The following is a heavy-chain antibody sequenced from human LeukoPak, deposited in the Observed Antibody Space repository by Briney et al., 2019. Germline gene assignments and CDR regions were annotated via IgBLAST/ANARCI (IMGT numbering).Heavy chain of an antibody. J-gene: IGHJ4*02. CDR3: ARGYYYESSGYYVWDY. CDR2: ISYNGNNK. CDR1: GFTFSSYA. V-gene: IGHV3-30*04. D-gene: IGHD3-22*01. Sequence: GTSLRLSCEASGFTFSSYALHWVRQAPGKGLEWVALISYNGNNKYYADSVKGRFTISRDNSKNTLYLQMNSLRAEDTAVYYCARGYYYESSGYYVWDYWGQGTLVTVSS.